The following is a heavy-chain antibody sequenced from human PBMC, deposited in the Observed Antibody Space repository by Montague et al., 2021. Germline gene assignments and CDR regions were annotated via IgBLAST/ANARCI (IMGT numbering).Heavy chain of an antibody. V-gene: IGHV4-4*02. Sequence: SETLSLTCTVSGDSISSKYFWSWVRQPLGKGLEWSGEIYHGTTSYSPSLKGRLTVSMDTSKNQFSLKLGSVTAADTAIYYCAVGSESAWELLHHWGQGILVTVSS. CDR1: GDSISSKYF. CDR3: AVGSESAWELLHH. CDR2: IYHGTT. D-gene: IGHD1-26*01. J-gene: IGHJ5*02.